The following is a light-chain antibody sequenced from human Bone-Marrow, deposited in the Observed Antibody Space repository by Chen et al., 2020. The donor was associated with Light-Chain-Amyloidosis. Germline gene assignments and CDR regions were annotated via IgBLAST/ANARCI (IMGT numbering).Light chain of an antibody. Sequence: QSALTQPASVSGSPGQSITISCTGTSSDVGGDNHVACYQQHPDKPPILMIYEVTNRPSWVPDRFSGSKSDNTASLTISGLQTEDEADYFCSSYTITDTLVFGSGTRVTVL. J-gene: IGLJ1*01. CDR3: SSYTITDTLV. V-gene: IGLV2-14*01. CDR1: SSDVGGDNH. CDR2: EVT.